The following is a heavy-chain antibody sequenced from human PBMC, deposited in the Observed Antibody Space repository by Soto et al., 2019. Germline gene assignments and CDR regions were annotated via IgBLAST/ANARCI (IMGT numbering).Heavy chain of an antibody. J-gene: IGHJ5*02. CDR3: ARGRITGTTLWLDP. Sequence: GASVKVSCKASGYTFTSYDINWVRQATGQGLEWMGWMNPNSGNTGYAQKFQGRVTMTRNTSISTAYMELSSLRSEDTAVYYCARGRITGTTLWLDPWGQGTLVTVSS. V-gene: IGHV1-8*01. D-gene: IGHD1-7*01. CDR1: GYTFTSYD. CDR2: MNPNSGNT.